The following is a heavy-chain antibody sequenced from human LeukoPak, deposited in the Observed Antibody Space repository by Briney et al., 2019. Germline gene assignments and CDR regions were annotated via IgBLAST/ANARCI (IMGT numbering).Heavy chain of an antibody. Sequence: EESLKISCKGSGDSFTSYWIGWVRQMPGKGLEWMGIIYPGDSDTRYSPSFQGQVTISADKSISTAYLQWSSLKASDTAMYYCARLLRNIAAAVYYFDYWGQGTLVTVSS. D-gene: IGHD6-13*01. CDR2: IYPGDSDT. CDR1: GDSFTSYW. J-gene: IGHJ4*02. V-gene: IGHV5-51*01. CDR3: ARLLRNIAAAVYYFDY.